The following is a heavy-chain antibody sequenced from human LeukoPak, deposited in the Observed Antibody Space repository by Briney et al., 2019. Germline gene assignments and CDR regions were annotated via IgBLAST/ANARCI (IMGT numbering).Heavy chain of an antibody. V-gene: IGHV1-18*01. J-gene: IGHJ4*02. CDR2: ISAYNGNT. CDR1: GYTFTSYG. Sequence: ASVKVSCKASGYTFTSYGISWVRQAPGRGFEWMGWISAYNGNTNYAQKLQGRVTMTTDTSTSTAYMELRSLRSDDTAVYYCARDRRIAAAGTGSGYWGQGTLVTVSS. CDR3: ARDRRIAAAGTGSGY. D-gene: IGHD6-13*01.